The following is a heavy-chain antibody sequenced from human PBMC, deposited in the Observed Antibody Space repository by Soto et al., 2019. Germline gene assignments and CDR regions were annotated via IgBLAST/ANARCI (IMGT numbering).Heavy chain of an antibody. CDR3: ATRGAAQTPHYNYYYYYGMDV. D-gene: IGHD6-6*01. Sequence: SETLSLTCAVYGGSFSGYYWSWIRQPPGKGLEWIGEINHSGSTNYNPSLKSRVTISVDTSKNQFSLKLSSVTAADTAVYYCATRGAAQTPHYNYYYYYGMDVWGQGTTVTVSS. CDR1: GGSFSGYY. V-gene: IGHV4-34*01. CDR2: INHSGST. J-gene: IGHJ6*02.